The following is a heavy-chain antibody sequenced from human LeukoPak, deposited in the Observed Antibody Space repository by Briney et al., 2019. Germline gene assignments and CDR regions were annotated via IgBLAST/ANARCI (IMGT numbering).Heavy chain of an antibody. CDR1: GFTFSTYA. Sequence: GGSLRLSCAASGFTFSTYAMSWVRQAPGKGLEWVSSFSGSGGSTYYADSVKGRFTISRDNSKNTLYLQMNSLRAEDTAVYYCAKDMCSSTSCYTPLYWGQGTLVTVSS. CDR2: FSGSGGST. V-gene: IGHV3-23*01. D-gene: IGHD2-2*02. J-gene: IGHJ4*02. CDR3: AKDMCSSTSCYTPLY.